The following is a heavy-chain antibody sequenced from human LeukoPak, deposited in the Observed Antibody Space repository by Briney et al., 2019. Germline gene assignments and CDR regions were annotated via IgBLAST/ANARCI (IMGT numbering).Heavy chain of an antibody. V-gene: IGHV4-61*02. CDR1: GGSISSGSYY. CDR2: IYTSGST. D-gene: IGHD2-2*01. J-gene: IGHJ4*02. Sequence: KPSETLSLTCTASGGSISSGSYYWSWIRQPAGKGLEWIGRIYTSGSTNYNPSLKSRVTISVDTSKNQFSLKLSSVTAADTAVYYRARVSSRSYYDYWGQGTLVTVSS. CDR3: ARVSSRSYYDY.